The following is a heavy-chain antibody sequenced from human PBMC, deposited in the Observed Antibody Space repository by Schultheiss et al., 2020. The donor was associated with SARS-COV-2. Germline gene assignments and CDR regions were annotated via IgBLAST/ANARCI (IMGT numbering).Heavy chain of an antibody. V-gene: IGHV1-2*02. CDR2: INPNSGGT. D-gene: IGHD4-11*01. CDR3: ARLEPETIRYSNYTDY. J-gene: IGHJ4*02. Sequence: ASVKVSCKASGYTFTSYEINWVRQATGQGLEWMGWINPNSGGTNYAQKFQGRVTMTRDTSISTAYMELSRLRSDDTAVYYCARLEPETIRYSNYTDYWGQGTLVTVSS. CDR1: GYTFTSYE.